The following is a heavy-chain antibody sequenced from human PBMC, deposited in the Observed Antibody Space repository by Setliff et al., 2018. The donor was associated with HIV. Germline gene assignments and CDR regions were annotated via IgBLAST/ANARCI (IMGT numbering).Heavy chain of an antibody. CDR3: AREPSIAVAGYFQH. D-gene: IGHD6-19*01. J-gene: IGHJ1*01. CDR2: IIPILGIA. CDR1: GGTFSSYT. V-gene: IGHV1-69*04. Sequence: SVKVSCKASGGTFSSYTISWVRQAPGQGLEWMGRIIPILGIANYAQKFQGRVTITADKSTSTAYMELSSLRSEDTAVYYCAREPSIAVAGYFQHWGQGTLVTV.